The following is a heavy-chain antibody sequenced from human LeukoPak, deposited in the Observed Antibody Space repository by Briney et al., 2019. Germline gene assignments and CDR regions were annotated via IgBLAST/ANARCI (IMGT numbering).Heavy chain of an antibody. CDR2: ISSSSSYI. Sequence: GGSLRLSCAASGFTFSSYSMNWVRQAPGKGLEWVSSISSSSSYIYYADSVKGRFTISRDNAKNSLYLQMNSLRAEDTAVYYCARDSGGSYLDSFDYWGQGTLVTVSA. V-gene: IGHV3-21*01. CDR1: GFTFSSYS. J-gene: IGHJ4*02. D-gene: IGHD1-26*01. CDR3: ARDSGGSYLDSFDY.